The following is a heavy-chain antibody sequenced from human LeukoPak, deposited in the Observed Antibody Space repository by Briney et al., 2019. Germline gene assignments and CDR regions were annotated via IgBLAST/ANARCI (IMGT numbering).Heavy chain of an antibody. V-gene: IGHV3-74*01. CDR2: INSDGSST. CDR3: ATNDGYNYDY. CDR1: GFTFRSYW. D-gene: IGHD5-24*01. J-gene: IGHJ4*02. Sequence: GGSLRLSCAASGFTFRSYWTHWVRQAPGKGLVWVSRINSDGSSTRYADSVKGRFTLSRDNAKNTVYLQMNSLRAEDTAVYYCATNDGYNYDYWGQGTLVTVSS.